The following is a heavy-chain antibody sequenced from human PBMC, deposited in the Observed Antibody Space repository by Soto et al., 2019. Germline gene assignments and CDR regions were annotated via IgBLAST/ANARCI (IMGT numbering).Heavy chain of an antibody. CDR2: ISSSSTYT. V-gene: IGHV3-11*06. CDR3: AREDVDTTMVYFDY. CDR1: GFTLSDYY. D-gene: IGHD5-18*01. Sequence: QVQLVESGGGLVKPGGSLRLSCAASGFTLSDYYMSWIRQAPGKGLEWVSDISSSSTYTNYADSVKGRFTISRDNAKKSLYLQMYSLRAEDTAVYYCAREDVDTTMVYFDYWGQGTLVTVSS. J-gene: IGHJ4*02.